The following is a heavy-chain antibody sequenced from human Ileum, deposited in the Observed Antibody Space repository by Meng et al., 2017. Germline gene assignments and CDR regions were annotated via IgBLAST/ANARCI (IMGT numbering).Heavy chain of an antibody. J-gene: IGHJ4*02. V-gene: IGHV4-31*03. CDR2: IYDSGST. Sequence: QVQLQESGAGLGKLSQTLSLTCTVSGGSISSGGYYWSWIRQHPGKGLEWIGYIYDSGSTYYNPSLKSRIAISGDTSKNQFSLNLCSVTAADTAVYYCARGGTAYFDYWVQGTLVTVSS. CDR3: ARGGTAYFDY. CDR1: GGSISSGGYY. D-gene: IGHD1-1*01.